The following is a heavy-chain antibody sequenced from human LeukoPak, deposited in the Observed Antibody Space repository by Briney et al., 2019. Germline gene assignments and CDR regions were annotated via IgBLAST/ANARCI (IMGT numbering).Heavy chain of an antibody. CDR1: GGSISSYY. Sequence: SETLSLTCTVSGGSISSYYWSWIRQPAGKGLEWIGRIYTSGSTNYNPSLKSRVTMSVDTSKNQFSLELSSVTAADTAVYYCARDIAAAGMLRGYNWFDPWGQGTLVTVSS. V-gene: IGHV4-4*07. CDR3: ARDIAAAGMLRGYNWFDP. D-gene: IGHD6-13*01. CDR2: IYTSGST. J-gene: IGHJ5*02.